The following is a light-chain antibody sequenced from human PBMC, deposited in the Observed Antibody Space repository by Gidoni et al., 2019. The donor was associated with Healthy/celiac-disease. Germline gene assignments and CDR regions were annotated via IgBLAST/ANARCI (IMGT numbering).Light chain of an antibody. CDR2: AAS. Sequence: DIQMTQSPSSLSASVGDRLTITCRASQSISSYLNWYQQIPGKAPKLLIYAASSLQSGVPSRFSGSGSGTDFTLTISSLQPEDFATYYCQQSYSTPWTFGQXTKVEIK. CDR3: QQSYSTPWT. V-gene: IGKV1-39*01. CDR1: QSISSY. J-gene: IGKJ1*01.